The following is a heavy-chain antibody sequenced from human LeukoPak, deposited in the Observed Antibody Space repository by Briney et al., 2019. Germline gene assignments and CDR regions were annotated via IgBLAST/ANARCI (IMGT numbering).Heavy chain of an antibody. V-gene: IGHV5-51*01. CDR1: GYRFISYW. Sequence: GESLQISCKGSGYRFISYWSGGGGQMPGKGVEGMGIIYPGEADTRYSASLQGQFTISADKSISTAYLQWSSLKASDTAMYFCARQVATCCCMDVWGQGTSVTVSS. CDR3: ARQVATCCCMDV. CDR2: IYPGEADT. J-gene: IGHJ6*02. D-gene: IGHD5-12*01.